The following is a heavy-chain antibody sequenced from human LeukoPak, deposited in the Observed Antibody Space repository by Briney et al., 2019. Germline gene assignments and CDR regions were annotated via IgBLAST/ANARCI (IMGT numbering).Heavy chain of an antibody. Sequence: ASVKVSCKASGGTFSSYAISWVRQAPGRGLEWMGRIIPIFGIANYAQKFQGRVTITADKSTSTAYMELSSLRSEDTAVYYCARDLHCSGGSCFSRYYYYYGMDVWGQGTTVTVSS. CDR1: GGTFSSYA. CDR2: IIPIFGIA. J-gene: IGHJ6*02. D-gene: IGHD2-15*01. V-gene: IGHV1-69*04. CDR3: ARDLHCSGGSCFSRYYYYYGMDV.